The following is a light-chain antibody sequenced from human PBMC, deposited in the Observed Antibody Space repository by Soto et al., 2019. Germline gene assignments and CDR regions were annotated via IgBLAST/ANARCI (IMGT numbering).Light chain of an antibody. J-gene: IGKJ1*01. V-gene: IGKV3-20*01. CDR1: QSVSAGY. Sequence: EIVLTQSPGTLSLSPGERATLSCRASQSVSAGYFAWYQQKPGQAPRLLIYGASSRVSGIPDRFSGSGSGTDFTLTISRLEPEDFAVYYCQQYGSSPMFGQGTKVEIK. CDR2: GAS. CDR3: QQYGSSPM.